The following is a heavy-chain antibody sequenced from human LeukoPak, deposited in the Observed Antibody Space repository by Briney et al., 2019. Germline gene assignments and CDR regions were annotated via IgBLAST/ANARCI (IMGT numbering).Heavy chain of an antibody. CDR1: GYSFTSYW. J-gene: IGHJ3*02. CDR2: IYPGDSDT. D-gene: IGHD3-10*01. CDR3: ARTTSRVYYYGSGRGAFDI. Sequence: GESLKISCKGSGYSFTSYWIGWVRQMPGKGLEWMGIIYPGDSDTRYSPSFQGQVTISADKSISTAYLQWSSLKASDTAMYYCARTTSRVYYYGSGRGAFDIWGQGTMVTVSS. V-gene: IGHV5-51*01.